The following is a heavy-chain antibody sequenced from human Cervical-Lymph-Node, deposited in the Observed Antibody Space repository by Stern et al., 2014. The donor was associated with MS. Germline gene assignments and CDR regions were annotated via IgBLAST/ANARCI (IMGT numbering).Heavy chain of an antibody. CDR2: ISSSGSNI. J-gene: IGHJ2*01. D-gene: IGHD1-14*01. CDR3: ARDRSSPRKKYFDL. Sequence: QVQLVQSGGGLVKPGGSLRLSCAASGFTFSDYYMSWIRQAPGQGLEWVSYISSSGSNIYYADSVKGRFTIPRDNAKNSLYLQMNSLRAEATAVYYCARDRSSPRKKYFDLWGRGTLVTVSS. CDR1: GFTFSDYY. V-gene: IGHV3-11*01.